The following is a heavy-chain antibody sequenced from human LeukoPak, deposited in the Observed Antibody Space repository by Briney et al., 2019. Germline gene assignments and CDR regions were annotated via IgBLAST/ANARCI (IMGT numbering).Heavy chain of an antibody. D-gene: IGHD6-6*01. Sequence: SQTLSLTCTVSGGSISSGSYYWSWIRQPAGKGLEWIGRIYTSGSTNYNPSLKSRVTISVDTSKNQFSLKLSSVTAADTAVYYCARSRIATRGYFDYWGQGTLVTVSS. CDR1: GGSISSGSYY. V-gene: IGHV4-61*02. CDR3: ARSRIATRGYFDY. J-gene: IGHJ4*02. CDR2: IYTSGST.